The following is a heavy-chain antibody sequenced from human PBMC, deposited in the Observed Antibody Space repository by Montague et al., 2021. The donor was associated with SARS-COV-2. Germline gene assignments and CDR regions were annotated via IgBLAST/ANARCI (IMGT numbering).Heavy chain of an antibody. Sequence: SETLSLTCTVSGYSISSGYYYGWIRQHPGEELEWIGSIYHSGSTYYNPSLKSRVTISVDTSKNQFSLKLSTVTAADTAVYYCSRLRGDYGGTYDTFDIWGQGTMVTVSS. J-gene: IGHJ3*02. D-gene: IGHD4-23*01. V-gene: IGHV4-38-2*02. CDR3: SRLRGDYGGTYDTFDI. CDR1: GYSISSGYY. CDR2: IYHSGST.